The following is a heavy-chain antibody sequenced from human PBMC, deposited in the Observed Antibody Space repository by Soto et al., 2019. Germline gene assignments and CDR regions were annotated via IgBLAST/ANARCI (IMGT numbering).Heavy chain of an antibody. Sequence: QVQLVKSGAEVKKPGASVKVSCKASGYTFTNYGISWMRQAPGQGLEWMGWISAYNGNTNYAQKLQGRVTMTTDTSTSTAYMELRSLRSDDTAVYYCARARRGYSYGYIGYWGQGTLVTVSS. CDR2: ISAYNGNT. V-gene: IGHV1-18*01. CDR1: GYTFTNYG. D-gene: IGHD5-18*01. J-gene: IGHJ4*02. CDR3: ARARRGYSYGYIGY.